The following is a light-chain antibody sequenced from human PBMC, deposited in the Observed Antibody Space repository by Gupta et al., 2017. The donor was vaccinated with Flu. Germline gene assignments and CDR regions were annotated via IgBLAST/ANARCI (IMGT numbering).Light chain of an antibody. J-gene: IGLJ2*01. V-gene: IGLV3-21*02. CDR2: VET. CDR1: NIGSKS. Sequence: QTARITCGGSNIGSKSVHWYQHRPGQDPVLGGEVETDRPSGIPARLSGPNSGNKATLTIVRVEAGYEADDDGHVWDSSGEHPEVFGGGTNLAVL. CDR3: HVWDSSGEHPEV.